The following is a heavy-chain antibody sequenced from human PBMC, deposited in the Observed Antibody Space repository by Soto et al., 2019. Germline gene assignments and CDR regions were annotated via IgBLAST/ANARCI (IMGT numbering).Heavy chain of an antibody. CDR2: MNPIFGNT. CDR3: ARELRFLAVSRGMDV. J-gene: IGHJ6*02. V-gene: IGHV1-8*03. Sequence: GASVKVSCKASGGTFSSYAISWVRQAPGQGLEWMGWMNPIFGNTNYAQKFQGRVTITRNTSISTAYMELSSLRSEDTAVYYCARELRFLAVSRGMDVWGQGTTVTVSS. D-gene: IGHD3-3*01. CDR1: GGTFSSYA.